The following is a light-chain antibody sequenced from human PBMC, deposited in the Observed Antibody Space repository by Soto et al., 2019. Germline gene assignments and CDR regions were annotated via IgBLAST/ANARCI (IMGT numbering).Light chain of an antibody. V-gene: IGKV3-15*01. CDR2: DAS. CDR1: QSVSNN. J-gene: IGKJ1*01. Sequence: ILMTQSPATLSVSPGERATLSCRASQSVSNNLAWYQQKPGQAPRLLIYDASTRATGIPARISGSGSGTEFTLTISGLQAEDFAVYYCQQYNNWPPWTFGQGNKVEIK. CDR3: QQYNNWPPWT.